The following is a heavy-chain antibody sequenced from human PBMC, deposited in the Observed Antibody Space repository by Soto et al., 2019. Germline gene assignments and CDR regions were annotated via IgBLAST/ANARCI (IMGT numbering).Heavy chain of an antibody. J-gene: IGHJ3*02. V-gene: IGHV5-51*01. CDR1: GYSFTSYW. Sequence: VESLKISCKFSGYSFTSYWIGWVRQMPGKGLEWMGIIYPGDSDTRYSPSFQGHVTISADKSFTTAYLQWSCLKASDTAMYYCAQSPRLTEAFDIWGQGTMVTVSS. CDR3: AQSPRLTEAFDI. CDR2: IYPGDSDT.